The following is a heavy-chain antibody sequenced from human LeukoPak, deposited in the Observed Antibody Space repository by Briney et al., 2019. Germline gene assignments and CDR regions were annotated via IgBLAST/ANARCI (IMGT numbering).Heavy chain of an antibody. J-gene: IGHJ3*02. CDR3: ARGFTIFGVVNDGFDI. D-gene: IGHD3-3*01. CDR2: IDIDGSST. Sequence: GGSLRLSCAASGFTFSSYWMNWVRQAPGKGLVWVSRIDIDGSSTTYADSVKGRFTISRDNAKTTLYLQMNSLRAEDTAVYYCARGFTIFGVVNDGFDIWGQGTKVTVSS. CDR1: GFTFSSYW. V-gene: IGHV3-74*01.